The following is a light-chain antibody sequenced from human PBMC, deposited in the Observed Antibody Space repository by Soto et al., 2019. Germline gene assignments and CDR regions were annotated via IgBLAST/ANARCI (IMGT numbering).Light chain of an antibody. Sequence: QSVLTQPPSASGTPGQRVTISCSGSSSNIGSNTVNWYQHLPGTAPKVLIYTNDQRPSVVPDRLSGSKSGTSASLAISGLQSEDEAEYFCAAWDDRLNGWVFGGGTKLTVL. J-gene: IGLJ3*02. CDR1: SSNIGSNT. V-gene: IGLV1-44*01. CDR2: TND. CDR3: AAWDDRLNGWV.